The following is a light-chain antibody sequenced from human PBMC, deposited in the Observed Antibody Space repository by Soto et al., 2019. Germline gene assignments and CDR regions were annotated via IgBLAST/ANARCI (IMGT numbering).Light chain of an antibody. J-gene: IGKJ3*01. CDR3: QQRSSWPFT. Sequence: EIVMTQSPATLSVSPGEGVTLSCRASQSVSTNSLAWYQQKPGQAPRPLIYAASSRATGIPARFSGSGSGTDFTLSISSLEPEDFAVYYCQQRSSWPFTFGPGTKVDIK. V-gene: IGKV3D-20*02. CDR1: QSVSTNS. CDR2: AAS.